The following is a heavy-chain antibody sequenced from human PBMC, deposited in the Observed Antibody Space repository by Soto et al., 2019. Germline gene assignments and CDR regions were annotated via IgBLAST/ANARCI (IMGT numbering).Heavy chain of an antibody. CDR3: ARDPDYDLLTGYFSSYGMEV. V-gene: IGHV3-30-3*01. CDR2: ISYDGSNK. CDR1: GFTFSSYA. D-gene: IGHD3-9*01. J-gene: IGHJ6*02. Sequence: LRLSCAASGFTFSSYAMHWVRQAPGKGLEWVAVISYDGSNKYYADSVKGRFTISRDNSKNTLYLQMNSLRAEDTAVYYCARDPDYDLLTGYFSSYGMEVWGQGTTVTV.